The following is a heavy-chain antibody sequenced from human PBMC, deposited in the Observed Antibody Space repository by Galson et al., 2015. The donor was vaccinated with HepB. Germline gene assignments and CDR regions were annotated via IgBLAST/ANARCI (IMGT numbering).Heavy chain of an antibody. CDR3: ATRSSDVYCSGGSCSDYYYGMDV. V-gene: IGHV1-69*01. J-gene: IGHJ6*02. D-gene: IGHD2-15*01. CDR1: GGTFSSYA. CDR2: IIPIFGTA. Sequence: VSCKASGGTFSSYAISWVRQAPGQGLEWMGGIIPIFGTANYAQKFQGRVTITADESTSTAYMELSSLRSEDTAVYYCATRSSDVYCSGGSCSDYYYGMDVWGQGTTVTVSS.